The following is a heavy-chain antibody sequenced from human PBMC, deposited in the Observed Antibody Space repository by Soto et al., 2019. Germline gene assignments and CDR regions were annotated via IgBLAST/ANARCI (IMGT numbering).Heavy chain of an antibody. D-gene: IGHD1-7*01. CDR3: ARSGTMDRWFDP. J-gene: IGHJ5*02. Sequence: PSETLALTCPVSGCSISSYYWSWIRQPAGKGLEWIGRIYTSGSTNYNPSLKSRVTMSVDTSKNQFSLKLSSVTAADTAVYYCARSGTMDRWFDPWGQGTLVTVSS. CDR1: GCSISSYY. CDR2: IYTSGST. V-gene: IGHV4-4*07.